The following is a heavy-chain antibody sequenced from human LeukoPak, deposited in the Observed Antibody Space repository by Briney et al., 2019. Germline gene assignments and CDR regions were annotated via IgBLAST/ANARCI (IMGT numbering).Heavy chain of an antibody. CDR1: GGSISSYY. V-gene: IGHV4-4*07. CDR3: ARGISPKNWFDP. Sequence: SETLSLTCTVSGGSISSYYWSWIRQPAGKGLEWIGRIYTSGSTNYNPSLKSRVTMSIDTSKNQFSLKLSSVTAADTAVYYCARGISPKNWFDPWGQGTLVTVSS. J-gene: IGHJ5*02. CDR2: IYTSGST.